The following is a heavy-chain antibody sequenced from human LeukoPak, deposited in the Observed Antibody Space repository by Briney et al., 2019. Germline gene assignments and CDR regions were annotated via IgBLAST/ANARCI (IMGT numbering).Heavy chain of an antibody. CDR3: ARARSELRYYYYYMDV. J-gene: IGHJ6*03. CDR1: GYTFSDYY. Sequence: SVKVSCKASGYTFSDYYIHWVRQAPGQGLEWMGWIIPIFGTANYAQKFQGRVTITTDESTSTAYMELSSLRSEDTAVYYCARARSELRYYYYYMDVWGKGTTVTVSS. V-gene: IGHV1-69*05. CDR2: IIPIFGTA. D-gene: IGHD1-14*01.